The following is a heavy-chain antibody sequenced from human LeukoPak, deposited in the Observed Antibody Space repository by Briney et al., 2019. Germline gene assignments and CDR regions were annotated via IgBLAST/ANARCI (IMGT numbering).Heavy chain of an antibody. CDR3: ARGDTFGSGSYSPPSGYYGMDV. V-gene: IGHV3-21*01. CDR2: ISSSSSYI. J-gene: IGHJ6*02. Sequence: PGGSLRLSCAASGFTFSSYSMNWVRQAPGKGLEWVSSISSSSSYIYYADSVKGRFTISRDNAKDSLYLQMNSLRAEDTAVYYCARGDTFGSGSYSPPSGYYGMDVWGQGTTVTVS. CDR1: GFTFSSYS. D-gene: IGHD3-10*01.